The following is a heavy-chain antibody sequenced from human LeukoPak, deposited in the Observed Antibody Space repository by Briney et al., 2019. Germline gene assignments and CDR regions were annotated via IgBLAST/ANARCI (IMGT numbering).Heavy chain of an antibody. Sequence: ASVSVSPTSSVYTFTVYHMHCVRHAPRHGRECVGRINPNSGGTNCAQKFQGRVTMTRDTSISTAYMELNRLRSDDTAVYYCARDYCSNTSCFFDYWGQGTLVTVSS. J-gene: IGHJ4*02. D-gene: IGHD2-2*01. CDR1: VYTFTVYH. CDR3: ARDYCSNTSCFFDY. CDR2: INPNSGGT. V-gene: IGHV1-2*06.